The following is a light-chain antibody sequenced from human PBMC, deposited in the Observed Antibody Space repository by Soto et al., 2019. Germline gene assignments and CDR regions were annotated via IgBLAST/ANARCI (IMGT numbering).Light chain of an antibody. CDR1: QSVSSSY. Sequence: EIVLTQSPGTLSLSPGERATLSCRASQSVSSSYLAWYQQKPGQAPRLLIYGASSSATGIPDRFSGSGSVTDFTLTISRLDPEDFAVYYCQQYGSSPTFGPGTKVDIK. CDR3: QQYGSSPT. J-gene: IGKJ3*01. V-gene: IGKV3-20*01. CDR2: GAS.